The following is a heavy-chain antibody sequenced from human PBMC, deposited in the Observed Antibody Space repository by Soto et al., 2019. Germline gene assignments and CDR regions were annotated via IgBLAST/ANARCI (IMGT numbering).Heavy chain of an antibody. D-gene: IGHD4-17*01. V-gene: IGHV4-30-2*01. Sequence: PSETLSLTCAVSGGSISSGGYTWTWIRQPPGQGLEWIGYTYHSGSPYYNPYLKSRVTISVDRSKNQFSLKLSSVTAADTAVYYCARAHYGDYGYGMDVWGQGTTVTVSS. CDR2: TYHSGSP. CDR1: GGSISSGGYT. CDR3: ARAHYGDYGYGMDV. J-gene: IGHJ6*02.